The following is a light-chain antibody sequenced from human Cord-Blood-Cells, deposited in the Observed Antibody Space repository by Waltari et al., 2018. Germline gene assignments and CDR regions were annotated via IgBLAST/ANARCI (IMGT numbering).Light chain of an antibody. CDR1: RSNIGSNT. J-gene: IGLJ1*01. Sequence: QSVLTQPHPASGTPGQRVTIPCSGSRSNIGSNTLNWYQQLPGTAPKLLIYRNNQRPSGVPDRFSGSKSGTSASLAISGLQAEDEADYYCAAWDDSLNGYVFGTGTKVTVL. V-gene: IGLV1-44*01. CDR2: RNN. CDR3: AAWDDSLNGYV.